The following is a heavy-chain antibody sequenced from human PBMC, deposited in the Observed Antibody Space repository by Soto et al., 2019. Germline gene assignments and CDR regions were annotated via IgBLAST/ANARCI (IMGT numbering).Heavy chain of an antibody. V-gene: IGHV4-30-2*06. J-gene: IGHJ6*01. CDR3: ARDYYGMDV. CDR2: TYQSGSA. Sequence: LSLTCTVSVGSISSVGYSWTWIRQSPGKGLEWIGYTYQSGSAYYNPSLKSRVTISVDRSKNQFSLNLTSVTAADTAVYYCARDYYGMDVWGQGTTVTVSS. CDR1: VGSISSVGYS.